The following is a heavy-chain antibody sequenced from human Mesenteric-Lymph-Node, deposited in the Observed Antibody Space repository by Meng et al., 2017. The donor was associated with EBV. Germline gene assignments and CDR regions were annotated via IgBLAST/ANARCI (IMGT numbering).Heavy chain of an antibody. J-gene: IGHJ4*02. Sequence: QRQLPETGPGLAKPPQTPSLTCTVAGGSIGSANYWSWIRQPPGKGLEWIGYIYYSGNTYYNPSLESRVTISIDTSKSQVSLKLTSVTAADTAVYYCARVIYSGSRYPSVFDYWGQGNLVTVSS. CDR1: GGSIGSANY. D-gene: IGHD6-13*01. CDR3: ARVIYSGSRYPSVFDY. V-gene: IGHV4-30-4*01. CDR2: IYYSGNT.